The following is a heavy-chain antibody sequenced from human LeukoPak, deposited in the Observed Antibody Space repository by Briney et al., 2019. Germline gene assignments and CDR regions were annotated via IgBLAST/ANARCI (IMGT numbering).Heavy chain of an antibody. V-gene: IGHV1-24*01. D-gene: IGHD2-2*01. CDR1: GYTLTELS. Sequence: ASVKVSCKVSGYTLTELSMHWVRQAPGKGLEWMGGFHPEDGETIYAQKFQGRVTMTEVTSTDTAHMELRSLRSEDTAVYYCTTGKIYCSTTSCSDDYWGQGTLVTVSS. CDR2: FHPEDGET. CDR3: TTGKIYCSTTSCSDDY. J-gene: IGHJ4*02.